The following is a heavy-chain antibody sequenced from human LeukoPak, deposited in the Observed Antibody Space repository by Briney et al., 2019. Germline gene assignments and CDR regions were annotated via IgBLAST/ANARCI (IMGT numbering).Heavy chain of an antibody. CDR1: GGSISSSSYY. J-gene: IGHJ4*02. V-gene: IGHV4-39*01. CDR2: IYYSGST. CDR3: ARHWAYYGSGSYSTDY. Sequence: SETLSLTCTVSGGSISSSSYYWGWIRQPPGKGLEWIGRIYYSGSTYYNPSLKSRVTISVDTSKNQFSLKLSSVTAADTAVYYCARHWAYYGSGSYSTDYWGQGTLVTVSS. D-gene: IGHD3-10*01.